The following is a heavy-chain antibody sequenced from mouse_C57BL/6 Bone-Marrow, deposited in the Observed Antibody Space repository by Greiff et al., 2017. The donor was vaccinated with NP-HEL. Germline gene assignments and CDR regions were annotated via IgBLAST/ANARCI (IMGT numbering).Heavy chain of an antibody. CDR2: IYPGDGDT. Sequence: VQLQQSGPELVKPGASVKISCRASGYAFSSSWMNWVKQRPGKGLEWIGRIYPGDGDTNYNGKFKGKAKLTADKSSSTAYMQLSSLTSEDSAVYFCARGPYGYGLLFAYWGQGTLVTVSA. J-gene: IGHJ3*01. CDR1: GYAFSSSW. V-gene: IGHV1-82*01. D-gene: IGHD2-2*01. CDR3: ARGPYGYGLLFAY.